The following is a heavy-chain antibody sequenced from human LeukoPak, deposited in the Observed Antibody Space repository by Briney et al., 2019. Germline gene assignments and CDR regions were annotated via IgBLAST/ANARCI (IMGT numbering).Heavy chain of an antibody. CDR1: SGSISSGVYY. CDR2: IYYSGST. J-gene: IGHJ4*02. D-gene: IGHD1-14*01. Sequence: PSQTLSLTCPVSSGSISSGVYYWSWIRQHPGKGLEWIGYIYYSGSTNYNPSLKGRVTISVDTSKNQFSLKLSSVTAADTAVYYCARDNLRRGQPVNYYFDYWGQGTLVTVSS. V-gene: IGHV4-31*03. CDR3: ARDNLRRGQPVNYYFDY.